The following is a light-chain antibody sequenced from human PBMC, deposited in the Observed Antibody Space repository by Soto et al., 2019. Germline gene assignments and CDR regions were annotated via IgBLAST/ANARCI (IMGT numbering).Light chain of an antibody. CDR2: EGT. CDR1: SREVGSYNL. Sequence: QSVLTKPASVSGSLGESITIPLTGNSREVGSYNLVSCYQQHPGKAPKLMIYEGTKRPSGASNRFSGSKSGNSASLTISGLQAEDEADYYCCLYTGSSYVVRTGTNVNVL. V-gene: IGLV2-23*01. J-gene: IGLJ1*01. CDR3: CLYTGSSYV.